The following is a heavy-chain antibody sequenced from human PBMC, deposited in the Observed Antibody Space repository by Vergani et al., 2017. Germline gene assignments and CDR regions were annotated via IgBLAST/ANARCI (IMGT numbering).Heavy chain of an antibody. D-gene: IGHD1-1*01. J-gene: IGHJ6*03. Sequence: QEQLLQSGGGVVQPGGSLRLSCIGSGYTFGHFDMPWVRQAPGKGLAWVAFIRYDGSNPQYIDSVKGRFTISRDNSKNTLYLEMNALRAEDTAVYYCARDFLTRVTTLDYYYMGVWGKGTTVTVSS. V-gene: IGHV3-30*02. CDR1: GYTFGHFD. CDR2: IRYDGSNP. CDR3: ARDFLTRVTTLDYYYMGV.